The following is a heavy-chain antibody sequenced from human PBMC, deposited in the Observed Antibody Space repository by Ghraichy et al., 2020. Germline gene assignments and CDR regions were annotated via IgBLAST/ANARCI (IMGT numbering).Heavy chain of an antibody. V-gene: IGHV4-59*01. CDR1: GGSISSYY. J-gene: IGHJ6*03. Sequence: SETLSLTCTVSGGSISSYYWSWIRQPPGKGLEWIGYIYYSGSTNYNPSLKSRVTISVDTSKNQFSLKLSSVTAADTAVYYCAGLPLGYYYYMDVWGKGTTVTVSS. CDR2: IYYSGST. CDR3: AGLPLGYYYYMDV.